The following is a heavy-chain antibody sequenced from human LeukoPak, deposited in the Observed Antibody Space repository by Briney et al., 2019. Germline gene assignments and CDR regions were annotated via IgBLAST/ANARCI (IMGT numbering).Heavy chain of an antibody. Sequence: KASETLSLTCTVSGGSISSYYWSWIRQHPGKGLEWIGYIYYSGSTYYNPSLKSRVTISVDTSKNQFSLKLSSVTAADTAVYYCARTPGLYYDSSGSHDYWGQGTLVTVSS. CDR2: IYYSGST. V-gene: IGHV4-59*06. D-gene: IGHD3-22*01. CDR3: ARTPGLYYDSSGSHDY. CDR1: GGSISSYY. J-gene: IGHJ4*02.